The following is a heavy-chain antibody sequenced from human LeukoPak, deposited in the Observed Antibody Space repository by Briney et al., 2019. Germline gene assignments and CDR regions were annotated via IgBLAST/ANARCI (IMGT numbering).Heavy chain of an antibody. D-gene: IGHD1-26*01. Sequence: RRSLRLSCVASGFTFSSYGMHWVSQAQGKGLEWVAVVSNDGSNKYYEDSVKGRFTISRDNSKNTQYLQMNSLRAEDTAVYYCAKDGWELHHRYWFDPWGQGTLVTVSP. J-gene: IGHJ5*02. CDR1: GFTFSSYG. CDR3: AKDGWELHHRYWFDP. CDR2: VSNDGSNK. V-gene: IGHV3-30*18.